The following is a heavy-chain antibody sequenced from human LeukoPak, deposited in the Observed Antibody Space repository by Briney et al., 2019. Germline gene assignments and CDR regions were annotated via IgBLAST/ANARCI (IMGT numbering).Heavy chain of an antibody. D-gene: IGHD6-13*01. CDR3: GTIAAAENY. J-gene: IGHJ4*02. V-gene: IGHV3-11*03. CDR2: IDIISTYT. Sequence: GGSLRLSCAASGFTFSGYYMSWIRQAPGKGLEWVSYIDIISTYTNYAGSVKGRFTISRDNAKNSLYLQMNSLRAEDTAVYYCGTIAAAENYWGQGTLVTVSS. CDR1: GFTFSGYY.